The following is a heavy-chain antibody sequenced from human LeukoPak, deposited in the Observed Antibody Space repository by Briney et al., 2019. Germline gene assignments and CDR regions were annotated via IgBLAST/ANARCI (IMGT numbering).Heavy chain of an antibody. CDR3: TRETSSRYFDY. J-gene: IGHJ4*02. CDR1: GYIFTSYY. CDR2: INPSGGST. Sequence: ASVKVSCKASGYIFTSYYIQWVRQAPGQGLEWMGIINPSGGSTSYAQKFQGRVTVTRDTSTSTVYMEVSSLRSEDTAVYYCTRETSSRYFDYWGQGTLVTVSS. V-gene: IGHV1-46*01.